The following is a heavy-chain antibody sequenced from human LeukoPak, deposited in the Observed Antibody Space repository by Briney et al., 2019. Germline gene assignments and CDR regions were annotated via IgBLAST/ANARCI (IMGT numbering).Heavy chain of an antibody. CDR1: GGTFSSYA. Sequence: SVKVCCKASGGTFSSYAISWVRQAPGQGLEWMGGIIPIFGTANYAQKFQGRVTITTDESTSTAYMELSSLRSEDTAVYYCARSQLSITSGYDLRSWGQGTLVTVSS. D-gene: IGHD5-12*01. J-gene: IGHJ4*02. CDR2: IIPIFGTA. V-gene: IGHV1-69*05. CDR3: ARSQLSITSGYDLRS.